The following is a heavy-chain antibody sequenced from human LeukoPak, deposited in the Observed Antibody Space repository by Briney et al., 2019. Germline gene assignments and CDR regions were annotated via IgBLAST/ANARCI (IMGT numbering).Heavy chain of an antibody. Sequence: SETLSLTCTVSGGSISRYYWSWIRQPPGKGLEWIGYIHTTGSTNYTPSLKSRVTISVDTSKNQFSLKLSSVTAADTAVYYCATLRSGYYPDYWGQGTLVTVSS. CDR1: GGSISRYY. V-gene: IGHV4-4*09. CDR2: IHTTGST. D-gene: IGHD3-3*01. J-gene: IGHJ4*02. CDR3: ATLRSGYYPDY.